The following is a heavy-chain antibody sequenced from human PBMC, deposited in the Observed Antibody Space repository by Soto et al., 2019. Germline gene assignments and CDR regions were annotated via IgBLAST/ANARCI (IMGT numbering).Heavy chain of an antibody. D-gene: IGHD2-15*01. J-gene: IGHJ1*01. CDR1: GFTFSSYW. V-gene: IGHV3-74*01. CDR3: ATAGLSGALSS. Sequence: PGGSLRLSCAASGFTFSSYWMHWVRQAPGKGLVWVSRINSDGSSTSYADSVKGRFTISRDNAKNTLYLQMNSLRAEDTAVYYCATAGLSGALSSWGQGTLVTVSS. CDR2: INSDGSST.